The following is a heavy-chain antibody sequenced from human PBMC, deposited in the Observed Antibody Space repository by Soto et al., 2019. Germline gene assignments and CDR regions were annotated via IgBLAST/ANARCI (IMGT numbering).Heavy chain of an antibody. Sequence: QLQLQESGPGLVKPSQTLSLTCTVSGGFISSGGYYWSWVRQHPGKGLQGLGYIDSVGVTFYNASLTSRATLAVDTSKPLFSLDLTSVPAADTAVSFCARSPPRGTDCWGQGTLVTVSS. CDR3: ARSPPRGTDC. V-gene: IGHV4-31*03. CDR1: GGFISSGGYY. J-gene: IGHJ4*02. D-gene: IGHD3-16*01. CDR2: IDSVGVT.